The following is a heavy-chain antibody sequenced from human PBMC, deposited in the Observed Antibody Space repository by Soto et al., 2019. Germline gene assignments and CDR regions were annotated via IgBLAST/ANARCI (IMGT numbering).Heavy chain of an antibody. CDR3: ASGPYCSGGSCYSGDYYYGMDV. CDR1: GFTFSSYE. J-gene: IGHJ6*02. Sequence: PGGSLRLSCAASGFTFSSYEMNWVRQAPGKGLEWVSYISSSGSTIYYADSVKGRFTISRDNAKNSLYLQMNSLRAEDTAVYYCASGPYCSGGSCYSGDYYYGMDVWGQGTTVTVS. V-gene: IGHV3-48*03. D-gene: IGHD2-15*01. CDR2: ISSSGSTI.